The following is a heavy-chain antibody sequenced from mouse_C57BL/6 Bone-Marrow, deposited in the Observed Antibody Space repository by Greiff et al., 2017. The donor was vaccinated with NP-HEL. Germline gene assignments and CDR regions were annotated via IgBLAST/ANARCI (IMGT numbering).Heavy chain of an antibody. J-gene: IGHJ3*01. D-gene: IGHD2-4*01. CDR1: GFTFSSYA. CDR3: ARGSDYFFAY. V-gene: IGHV5-4*01. CDR2: ISDGGSYT. Sequence: EVQVVESGGGLVKPGGSLKLSCAASGFTFSSYAMSWVRQTPEKRLEWVATISDGGSYTYYPDNVKGRFTISRENAKNNLYLQMGHLKSEDTAMYYCARGSDYFFAYWGQGTLVTVSA.